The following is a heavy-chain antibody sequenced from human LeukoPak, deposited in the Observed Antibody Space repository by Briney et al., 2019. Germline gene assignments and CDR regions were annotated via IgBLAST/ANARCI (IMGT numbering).Heavy chain of an antibody. D-gene: IGHD3-9*01. V-gene: IGHV3-9*01. CDR1: GFTFDDYA. Sequence: PGGSLRLSCAASGFTFDDYAMHWVRQAPGKGLEWVSGISWNSGSIGYADSVKGRFTISRDNAKNSLYLQMNSLRAEDRALYYCAKDKDYDILTGVEYFQHWGQGTLVTVSS. CDR3: AKDKDYDILTGVEYFQH. CDR2: ISWNSGSI. J-gene: IGHJ1*01.